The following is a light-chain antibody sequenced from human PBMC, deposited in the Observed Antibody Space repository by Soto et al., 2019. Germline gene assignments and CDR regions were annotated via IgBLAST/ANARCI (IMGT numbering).Light chain of an antibody. CDR2: GAS. J-gene: IGKJ5*01. CDR3: QQHGISHIT. CDR1: QNIRRNY. Sequence: EGVLTQSPGTLSLSPVERAIISCRASQNIRRNYLAWYQQKPGQAPRLPIFGASSRATGIPDRFSGSGSGTDFTLTISRLEPEDFAVYYCQQHGISHITFGQGTRLEIK. V-gene: IGKV3-20*01.